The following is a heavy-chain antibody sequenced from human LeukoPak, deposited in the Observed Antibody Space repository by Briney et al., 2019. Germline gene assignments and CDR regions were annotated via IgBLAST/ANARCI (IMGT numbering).Heavy chain of an antibody. D-gene: IGHD2-15*01. CDR3: SRPRAATLGYLDS. Sequence: GGSLRLSCAASGFTFSAYAMSWVRQAPGKGLEWVSAITTSGGSTYYADSVKGRFTISRDNSKNTLYLQMNSLKAEDTAVYYCSRPRAATLGYLDSWGQGTLVTVSS. J-gene: IGHJ4*02. CDR2: ITTSGGST. V-gene: IGHV3-23*01. CDR1: GFTFSAYA.